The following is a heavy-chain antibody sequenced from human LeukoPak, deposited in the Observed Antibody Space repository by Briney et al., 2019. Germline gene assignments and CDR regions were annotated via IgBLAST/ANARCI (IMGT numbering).Heavy chain of an antibody. CDR1: GFTVSSYA. Sequence: GGSLRLSCAASGFTVSSYAMTWVRQAPGRGLEWVSAIGYSAGDTYYADSVKGRFTISRDNSMNTLYLQMSGLRADDTALYYCAKDDDGHHHGVDHWGQGTLVTVSS. V-gene: IGHV3-23*01. CDR3: AKDDDGHHHGVDH. CDR2: IGYSAGDT. D-gene: IGHD4-17*01. J-gene: IGHJ4*02.